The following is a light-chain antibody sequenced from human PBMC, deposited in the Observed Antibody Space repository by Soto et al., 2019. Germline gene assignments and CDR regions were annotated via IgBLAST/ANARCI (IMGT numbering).Light chain of an antibody. V-gene: IGKV3-15*01. CDR2: DAS. CDR1: QSVSHN. Sequence: EIVLTQSPATLSVSPGERATLSCRASQSVSHNLAWYQQKPGQAPRLLIYDASTRATGIPARFSGSGSGTEFTLTISSLQSEDFAVYYCQQYKNWLTWTFGQGPKVDI. CDR3: QQYKNWLTWT. J-gene: IGKJ1*01.